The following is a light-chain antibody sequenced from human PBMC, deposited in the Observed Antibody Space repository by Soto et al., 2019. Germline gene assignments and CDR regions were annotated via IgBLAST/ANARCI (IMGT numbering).Light chain of an antibody. Sequence: IQMTQSPSTLSASVGDRVTITCRASQTIFSWLAWYQQKPGKAPKLLIFKASSLESGVPSRYSGSGSGTEFTLTISGLQPDDFATYYCQQYKAYSFTFGQGTKLEIK. J-gene: IGKJ2*01. CDR1: QTIFSW. CDR3: QQYKAYSFT. V-gene: IGKV1-5*03. CDR2: KAS.